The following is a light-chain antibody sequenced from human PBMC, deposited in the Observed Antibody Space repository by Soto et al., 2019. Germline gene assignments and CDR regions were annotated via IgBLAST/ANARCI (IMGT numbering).Light chain of an antibody. V-gene: IGLV2-14*01. CDR2: MVS. CDR3: TSPTPGSLYV. Sequence: QSVVTQPACVSGCPGQSMTISCTGTSSDVGNYNYVSWYQQYPGRVPKLLIYMVSNRASGVSNRFSGSKSGNTASLTISGLQAEDEADYFCTSPTPGSLYVFGTGTKVT. J-gene: IGLJ1*01. CDR1: SSDVGNYNY.